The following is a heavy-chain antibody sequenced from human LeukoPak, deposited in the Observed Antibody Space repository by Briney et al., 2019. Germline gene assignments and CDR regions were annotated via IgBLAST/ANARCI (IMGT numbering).Heavy chain of an antibody. Sequence: SQTLSLTCAISGDSVSNSATWNWIRQSPSRGLEWLGRTYYRSKWYKYYAVSVKGRITINPDTSKNQFSLQLNSVTPEDTAVYYCARAGGGSGWSFDYWGQGTLVTVSS. V-gene: IGHV6-1*01. J-gene: IGHJ4*02. CDR1: GDSVSNSAT. CDR2: TYYRSKWYK. CDR3: ARAGGGSGWSFDY. D-gene: IGHD6-19*01.